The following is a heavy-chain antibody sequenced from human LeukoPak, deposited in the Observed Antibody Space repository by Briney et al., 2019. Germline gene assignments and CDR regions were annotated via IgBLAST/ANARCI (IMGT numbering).Heavy chain of an antibody. Sequence: SETLSLTCAVYGGSFSGYYWSWIRQPPGKGLEWIGEINHSGSTNYNPSLKSRVTISVDTSKNQFSLKLSSVTAADTAVYYCARGRGLYSYGSYYFDYWGQGTLVTVSS. CDR3: ARGRGLYSYGSYYFDY. CDR1: GGSFSGYY. V-gene: IGHV4-34*01. CDR2: INHSGST. J-gene: IGHJ4*02. D-gene: IGHD5-18*01.